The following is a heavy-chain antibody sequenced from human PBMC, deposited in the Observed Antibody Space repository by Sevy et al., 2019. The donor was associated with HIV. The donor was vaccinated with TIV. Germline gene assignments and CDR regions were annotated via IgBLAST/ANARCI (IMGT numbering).Heavy chain of an antibody. V-gene: IGHV4-31*03. CDR2: IYYTGTT. D-gene: IGHD4-4*01. CDR1: GDSINNGDYY. CDR3: ARTTVTTLSSASNNWFDP. J-gene: IGHJ5*02. Sequence: TLSLTCTVSGDSINNGDYYWSWIRQHPGKGLEWIGKIYYTGTTYYNPSLKSRLRISVERSENTLSLSLRSVTAADTAVYYCARTTVTTLSSASNNWFDPGGQGTLVTVSS.